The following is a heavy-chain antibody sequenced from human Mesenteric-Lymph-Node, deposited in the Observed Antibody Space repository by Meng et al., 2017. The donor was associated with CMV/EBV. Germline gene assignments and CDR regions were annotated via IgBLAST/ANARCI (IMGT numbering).Heavy chain of an antibody. J-gene: IGHJ3*02. CDR2: IEQDGSDK. V-gene: IGHV3-7*01. Sequence: GESLKISCAGSGFSFTNYEMNWVRQAPGKGLEWVANIEQDGSDKYCVDSVKGRFTISRDNAKNSLYLQMNSLRAEDTAVYYCARPYSSSSRGGAFHIWGQGTMVTVSS. CDR1: GFSFTNYE. D-gene: IGHD6-6*01. CDR3: ARPYSSSSRGGAFHI.